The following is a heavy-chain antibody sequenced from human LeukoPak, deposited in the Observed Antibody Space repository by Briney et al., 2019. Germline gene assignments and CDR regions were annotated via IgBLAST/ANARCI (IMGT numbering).Heavy chain of an antibody. CDR3: TSYGMSTEELDY. CDR1: GFTFSNAW. CDR2: IKSKTDGGTT. Sequence: GGSLRLSCAASGFTFSNAWMSWVRQAPGKGLEWVGRIKSKTDGGTTDYAAPVKGRFTISRDDSKNTLYLQMNSLKTEDTAVYYCTSYGMSTEELDYWGQGTQVTVSS. D-gene: IGHD1-26*01. V-gene: IGHV3-15*01. J-gene: IGHJ4*02.